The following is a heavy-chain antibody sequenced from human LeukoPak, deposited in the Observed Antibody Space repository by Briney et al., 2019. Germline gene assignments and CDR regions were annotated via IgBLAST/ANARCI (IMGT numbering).Heavy chain of an antibody. V-gene: IGHV3-66*02. CDR2: IYSGGST. CDR1: GFTVSSNY. D-gene: IGHD2-15*01. Sequence: GGSLRLSCAASGFTVSSNYMSWVRQAPGKGLEWVSVIYSGGSTCYADSVKGRFTISRDNSKNTLYLQMNSLRAEDTAVYYCAREKGYCSGGSCYSWAFDIWGQGTMVTVSS. J-gene: IGHJ3*02. CDR3: AREKGYCSGGSCYSWAFDI.